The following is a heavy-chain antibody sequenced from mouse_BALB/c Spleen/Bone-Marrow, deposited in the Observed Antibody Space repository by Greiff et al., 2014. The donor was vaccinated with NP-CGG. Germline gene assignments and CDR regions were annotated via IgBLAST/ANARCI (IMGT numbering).Heavy chain of an antibody. Sequence: DVMLVESGGGLVQPGGSLKLSCATSGFTFSDYYMFWVRQTPEKRLEWVAYISNGGGSTYYPDTVKGRFTISRDNAKNTLYLQMSRLKSEDTAMYYCARQGYDVAMDYWGQGTSVAVSS. CDR2: ISNGGGST. V-gene: IGHV5-12*02. CDR1: GFTFSDYY. J-gene: IGHJ4*01. CDR3: ARQGYDVAMDY. D-gene: IGHD2-14*01.